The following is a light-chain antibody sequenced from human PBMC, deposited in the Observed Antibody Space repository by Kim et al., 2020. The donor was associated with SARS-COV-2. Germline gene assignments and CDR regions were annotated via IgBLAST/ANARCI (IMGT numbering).Light chain of an antibody. CDR3: QAWDSVSWV. CDR1: KLGDKY. CDR2: EDK. J-gene: IGLJ3*02. Sequence: SYELTQPPSVSVSPGQTASFTCSGNKLGDKYASWYQQKPGLSPVLVIFEDKKRPSGIPERFSGSNSGNTATLTISGTQAMDEADYYCQAWDSVSWVFGGGTQLTVL. V-gene: IGLV3-1*01.